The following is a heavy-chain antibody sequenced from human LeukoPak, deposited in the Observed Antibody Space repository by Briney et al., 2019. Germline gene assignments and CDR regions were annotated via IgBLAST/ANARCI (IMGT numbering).Heavy chain of an antibody. D-gene: IGHD3-22*01. CDR3: ARIPYYYDSSGYHFDY. V-gene: IGHV5-51*01. Sequence: GESLKISCKVSGYSFTSYWIGWVRQMPGKGLEWMGIIYPGDSDTRYSPSFQGQVTISADKSISTAYLQWSSLKASDTAMYYCARIPYYYDSSGYHFDYWGQGTLVTVSS. CDR2: IYPGDSDT. CDR1: GYSFTSYW. J-gene: IGHJ4*02.